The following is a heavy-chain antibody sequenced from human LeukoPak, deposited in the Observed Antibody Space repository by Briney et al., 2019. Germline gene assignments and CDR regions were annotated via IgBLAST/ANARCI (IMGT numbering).Heavy chain of an antibody. Sequence: PSQTLSLTCTVSGGSISSGSYYWGWIRQPAGKGLEWIGYIYYSGSTNYNPSLKSRVTISVDTSKNQFSLKLSSVTAADTAVYYCAGIRGGGYKILYYYYYMDVWGKGTTVTISS. D-gene: IGHD2-15*01. CDR1: GGSISSGSYY. V-gene: IGHV4-61*10. CDR3: AGIRGGGYKILYYYYYMDV. CDR2: IYYSGST. J-gene: IGHJ6*03.